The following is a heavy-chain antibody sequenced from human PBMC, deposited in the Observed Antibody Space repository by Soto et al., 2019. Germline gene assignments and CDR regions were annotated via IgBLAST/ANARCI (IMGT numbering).Heavy chain of an antibody. Sequence: ASVKVSCKASGGTFSSYAISWVRQAPGQGLEWMGGIIPIFGTANYAQKFQGRVTITADESTSTAYMELSSLRSGDTAVYYCARDWDYYGSGQMGGIGYWGQGTLVTVSS. D-gene: IGHD3-10*01. CDR2: IIPIFGTA. CDR3: ARDWDYYGSGQMGGIGY. CDR1: GGTFSSYA. J-gene: IGHJ4*02. V-gene: IGHV1-69*13.